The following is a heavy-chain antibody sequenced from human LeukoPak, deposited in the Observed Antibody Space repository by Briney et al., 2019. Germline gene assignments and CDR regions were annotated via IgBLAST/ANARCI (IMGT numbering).Heavy chain of an antibody. D-gene: IGHD3-9*01. CDR2: ICNSCGNT. Sequence: GGSLRLSCAASGFTFSSYAMRWVRQAPGKGLEWVSVICNSCGNTYYADSVKGRFTISRDNSKNTLYLQMNSLRAEDTAIYFSAKEYDIVTGYYVDYWGEGTL. CDR1: GFTFSSYA. V-gene: IGHV3-23*01. CDR3: AKEYDIVTGYYVDY. J-gene: IGHJ4*02.